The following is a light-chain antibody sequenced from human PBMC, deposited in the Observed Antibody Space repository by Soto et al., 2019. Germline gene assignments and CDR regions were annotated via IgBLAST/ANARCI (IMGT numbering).Light chain of an antibody. Sequence: QSALTQPASVSGSPGQSIAISCTGTSSDVGGYNHVSWYQQHPGKAPKLMIYDVGNRPSGVSDRFSGSKSGNTASLTISGLQAEDEADYYCSSYTSINTYVFGPGTKLTVL. V-gene: IGLV2-14*01. CDR2: DVG. CDR3: SSYTSINTYV. CDR1: SSDVGGYNH. J-gene: IGLJ1*01.